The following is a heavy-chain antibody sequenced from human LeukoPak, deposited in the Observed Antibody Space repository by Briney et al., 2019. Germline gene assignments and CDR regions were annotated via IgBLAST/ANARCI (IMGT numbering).Heavy chain of an antibody. J-gene: IGHJ2*01. V-gene: IGHV4-59*01. CDR3: ARSGAQYSSGWYYWYFDL. CDR2: IYYSGST. D-gene: IGHD6-19*01. Sequence: SETLSLTCTVSGGSISSYYWSWIRQPLGKGLEWIGYIYYSGSTNYNPSLKSRVTISVDTSKNQFSLKLSSVTAADTAVYYCARSGAQYSSGWYYWYFDLWGRGTLVTVSS. CDR1: GGSISSYY.